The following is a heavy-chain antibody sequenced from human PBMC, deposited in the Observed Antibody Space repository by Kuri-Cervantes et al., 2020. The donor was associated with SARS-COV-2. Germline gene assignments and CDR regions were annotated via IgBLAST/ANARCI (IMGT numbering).Heavy chain of an antibody. CDR3: ARSGLMVHAREFDY. CDR1: RGSISSYY. CDR2: IYYSGST. J-gene: IGHJ4*02. V-gene: IGHV4-59*01. D-gene: IGHD2-8*01. Sequence: SETLSLTCTVSRGSISSYYWSWIRQPPGKGLEWIGYIYYSGSTNYNPSLKSRVTISVDRSKNQFSLKLSSVTAADTAVYYCARSGLMVHAREFDYWGQGTLVTVSS.